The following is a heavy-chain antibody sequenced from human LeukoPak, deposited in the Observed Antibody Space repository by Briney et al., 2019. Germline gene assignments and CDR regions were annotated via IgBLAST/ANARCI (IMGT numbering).Heavy chain of an antibody. CDR2: IYIRGST. Sequence: PSETLSLTCSVSGASISSYYWNWIRQPPGKGLEWIGNIYIRGSTNYNPSLKSRFTISLDTSKDQFSLKLTSVTAADTAFYYCAKDWELGSWGQGTLVTVSS. V-gene: IGHV4-59*01. J-gene: IGHJ5*02. CDR1: GASISSYY. CDR3: AKDWELGS. D-gene: IGHD1-26*01.